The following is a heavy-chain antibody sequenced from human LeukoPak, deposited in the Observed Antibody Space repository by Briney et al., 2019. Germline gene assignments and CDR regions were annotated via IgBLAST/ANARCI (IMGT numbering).Heavy chain of an antibody. V-gene: IGHV4-34*01. D-gene: IGHD3-22*01. Sequence: KASETLSLTCAVYGGSFSGYDWSWIRQPPGKGLEWIGEINHSGSTNYNPSLKSRVTISVDTSKNQFSLKLSSVTAADTAVYYCARNVYYYDSSGYYRAYYFDYWGQGTLVTVSS. CDR1: GGSFSGYD. CDR2: INHSGST. CDR3: ARNVYYYDSSGYYRAYYFDY. J-gene: IGHJ4*02.